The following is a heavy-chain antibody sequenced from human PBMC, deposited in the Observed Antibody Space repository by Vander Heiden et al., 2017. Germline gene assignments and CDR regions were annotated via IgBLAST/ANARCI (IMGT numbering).Heavy chain of an antibody. D-gene: IGHD2-2*01. V-gene: IGHV3-21*01. CDR2: ISSSSSYI. CDR1: FTFSSYS. J-gene: IGHJ6*02. CDR3: ARDYSPVVVPAAYYYYYGMDV. Sequence: FTFSSYSMNWVRQAPGKGLEWVSSISSSSSYIYYADSVKGRFTISRDNAKNSLYLQMNSLRAEDTAVYYCARDYSPVVVPAAYYYYYGMDVWGQGTTVTVSS.